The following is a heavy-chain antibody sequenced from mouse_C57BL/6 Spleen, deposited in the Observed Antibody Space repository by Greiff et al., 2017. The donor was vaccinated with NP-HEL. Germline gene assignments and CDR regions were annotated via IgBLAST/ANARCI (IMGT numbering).Heavy chain of an antibody. CDR1: GYTFTSYW. J-gene: IGHJ1*03. CDR2: IHPNSGSN. CDR3: ARNLNYDGSSYWYFDV. Sequence: QVQLQQPGAELVKPGASVKLSCKASGYTFTSYWMHWVKQRPGQGLEWIGMIHPNSGSNNYNEKFKSKATLTVDKSSSTAYMQLSSLTSEDSAVYYCARNLNYDGSSYWYFDVWGTGTTVTVSS. V-gene: IGHV1-64*01. D-gene: IGHD1-1*01.